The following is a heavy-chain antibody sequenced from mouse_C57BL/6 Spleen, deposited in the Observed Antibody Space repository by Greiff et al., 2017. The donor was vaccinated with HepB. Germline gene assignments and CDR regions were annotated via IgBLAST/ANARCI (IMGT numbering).Heavy chain of an antibody. CDR1: GYTFTSYW. V-gene: IGHV1-52*01. D-gene: IGHD1-1*01. CDR3: ARGGSSFYYFDY. CDR2: IDPSDSET. Sequence: VQLQQPGAELVRPGSSVKLSCKASGYTFTSYWMHWVKQRPIQGLEWIGNIDPSDSETHYNQKFKDKATLTVDKSSSTAYMQLSSLTSEDSAVYYCARGGSSFYYFDYWGQGTTLTVSS. J-gene: IGHJ2*01.